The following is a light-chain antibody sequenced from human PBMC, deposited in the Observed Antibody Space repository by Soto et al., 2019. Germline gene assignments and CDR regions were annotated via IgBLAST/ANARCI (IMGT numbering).Light chain of an antibody. CDR3: SSYAGSSNV. Sequence: QSVLTQPPSASGSPGQSVAISCTGTSSDVGGYSYVSWYQQHPGKAPKLMIYEVNKRPSGVPDRFSGSKSGNTASLTVSGLQAEDDHDYYSSSYAGSSNVFGTGTKGTVL. V-gene: IGLV2-8*01. J-gene: IGLJ1*01. CDR2: EVN. CDR1: SSDVGGYSY.